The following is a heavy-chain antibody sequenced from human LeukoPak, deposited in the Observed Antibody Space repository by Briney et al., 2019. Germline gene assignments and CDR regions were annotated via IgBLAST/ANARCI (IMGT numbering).Heavy chain of an antibody. V-gene: IGHV4-4*02. Sequence: GSLRLSCAVSGLTLTNHGVSWVRQPPGKGLEWIGEIYHSGSPNYNPSLKSRVTISVDKSRNHFSLNLSSVTAADTAVYYCARVNINNWHSCDYWGQGTLVTVSS. CDR2: IYHSGSP. J-gene: IGHJ4*02. D-gene: IGHD1-1*01. CDR1: GLTLTNHGV. CDR3: ARVNINNWHSCDY.